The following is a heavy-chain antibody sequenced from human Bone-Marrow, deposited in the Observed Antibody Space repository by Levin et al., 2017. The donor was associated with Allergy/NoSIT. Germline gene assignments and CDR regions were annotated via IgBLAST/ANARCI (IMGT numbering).Heavy chain of an antibody. CDR1: GFTFSSYW. CDR2: INSDGSST. V-gene: IGHV3-74*01. Sequence: GGSLRLSCAASGFTFSSYWMHWVRQAPGKGLVWVSRINSDGSSTSYADSVKGRFTISRDNAKNTLYLQMNSLRAEDTAVYYCARAAIAVPFDYWGQGTLVTVSS. D-gene: IGHD6-19*01. J-gene: IGHJ4*02. CDR3: ARAAIAVPFDY.